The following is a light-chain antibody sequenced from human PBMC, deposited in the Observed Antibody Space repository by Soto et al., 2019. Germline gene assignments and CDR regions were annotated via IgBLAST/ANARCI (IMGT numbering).Light chain of an antibody. V-gene: IGLV4-69*01. Sequence: QPVLTQSPSASASLGASVKLTCTLSSGHINYAIAWHQQQPEKGPRYLMKLNSDGSHSKGDGIPARFSGSSSGAERYLTISSLQSEDEADYSCQTWGTGIWVFGGGTKVTVL. J-gene: IGLJ3*02. CDR3: QTWGTGIWV. CDR2: LNSDGSH. CDR1: SGHINYA.